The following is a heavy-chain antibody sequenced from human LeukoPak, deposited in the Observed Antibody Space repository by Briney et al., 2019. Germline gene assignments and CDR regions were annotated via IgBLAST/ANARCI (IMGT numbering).Heavy chain of an antibody. Sequence: GGSLRLSCAASGFTFSSYGMHWVRQAPGKGLEWVAFIRYDGSNKYYADSVKGRFTISRDNSKNTLYLQMNSLRAEDTAVYYCAKDRSRYCSSTSCPGGFDYWGQGTLVTVSS. D-gene: IGHD2-2*01. J-gene: IGHJ4*02. CDR2: IRYDGSNK. V-gene: IGHV3-30*02. CDR3: AKDRSRYCSSTSCPGGFDY. CDR1: GFTFSSYG.